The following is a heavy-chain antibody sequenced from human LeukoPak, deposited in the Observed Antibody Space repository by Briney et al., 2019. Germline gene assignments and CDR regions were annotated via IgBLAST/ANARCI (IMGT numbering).Heavy chain of an antibody. CDR2: ISSSSSYI. CDR1: GFTFSSYS. V-gene: IGHV3-21*01. Sequence: GGSLRLSCAASGFTFSSYSMNWVRQAPGKGLEWVSSISSSSSYIYYADSVKGRFTISRDNAKNSLYLQMNSLRAEDTAVYYCARISIHDVFDIWGQGTMVTVSS. J-gene: IGHJ3*02. D-gene: IGHD6-6*01. CDR3: ARISIHDVFDI.